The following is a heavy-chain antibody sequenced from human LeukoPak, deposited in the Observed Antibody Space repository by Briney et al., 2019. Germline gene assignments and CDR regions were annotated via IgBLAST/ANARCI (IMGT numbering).Heavy chain of an antibody. CDR2: INTGNGNT. Sequence: ASVKVSCKASGYTFTTYAIHWVRQAPGQRLEWMGWINTGNGNTKYSQKFQGRVTITRDTSASTAYMELSGLRSEDTAVYYCAGDQEGFDYWGQGTLVTVSS. V-gene: IGHV1-3*04. CDR1: GYTFTTYA. J-gene: IGHJ4*02. CDR3: AGDQEGFDY.